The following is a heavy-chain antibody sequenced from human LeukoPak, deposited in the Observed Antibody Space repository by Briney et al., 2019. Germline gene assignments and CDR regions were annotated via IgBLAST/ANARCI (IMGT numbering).Heavy chain of an antibody. CDR1: GGSVSSGSYY. J-gene: IGHJ4*02. CDR3: ARVRTATTSGTDY. CDR2: IYYSGST. V-gene: IGHV4-61*01. D-gene: IGHD1-7*01. Sequence: SETLSLTCTVSGGSVSSGSYYWSWIRQPPGKGLEWIGYIYYSGSTNYNPSLKSRVTISVDTSKNQFSLKLSSVTAPDTAVYYCARVRTATTSGTDYWGQGTLVTVSS.